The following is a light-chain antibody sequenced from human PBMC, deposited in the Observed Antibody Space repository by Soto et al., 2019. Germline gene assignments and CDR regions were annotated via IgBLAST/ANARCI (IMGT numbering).Light chain of an antibody. CDR1: SSNIGAGYD. CDR2: GNS. J-gene: IGLJ2*01. CDR3: QSYDSSLSVV. Sequence: QSVLTQPPSVSGAPGQRVTISCTGSSSNIGAGYDVHWCQQLPGTAPKLLIYGNSNRPSGVPDRFSGSKSGTSASLAITGLQAEDVADYYCQSYDSSLSVVFGGGTNLTVL. V-gene: IGLV1-40*01.